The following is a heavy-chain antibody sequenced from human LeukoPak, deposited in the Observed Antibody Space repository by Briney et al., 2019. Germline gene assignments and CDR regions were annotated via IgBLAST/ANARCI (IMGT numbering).Heavy chain of an antibody. D-gene: IGHD3-22*01. CDR1: GYTVTKFG. J-gene: IGHJ4*02. V-gene: IGHV1-18*01. CDR3: ARESNYYDTRGYQTYYFDY. CDR2: ISAYNGQP. Sequence: GASVKVSCKASGYTVTKFGISWVRQAPGQGLEWLGWISAYNGQPHYAQKFQGRVTMTTDSSTNTAYMDLLSLRSDDTAVYYCARESNYYDTRGYQTYYFDYWGQGTLVTVSS.